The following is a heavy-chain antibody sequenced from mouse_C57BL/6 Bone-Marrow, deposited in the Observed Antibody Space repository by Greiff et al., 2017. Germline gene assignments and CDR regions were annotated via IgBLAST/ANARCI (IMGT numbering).Heavy chain of an antibody. Sequence: VQLQQSGPELVKPGASVKISCKASGYSFTGYYMNWVKQSPEKSLEWIGEINPSTGGTTYNQTFKAKDTLTVDKSSSTAYMQLKSLTSEDSAVYYCAREWLLPPAYWGQGTLVTVSA. J-gene: IGHJ3*01. CDR1: GYSFTGYY. CDR3: AREWLLPPAY. CDR2: INPSTGGT. D-gene: IGHD2-3*01. V-gene: IGHV1-42*01.